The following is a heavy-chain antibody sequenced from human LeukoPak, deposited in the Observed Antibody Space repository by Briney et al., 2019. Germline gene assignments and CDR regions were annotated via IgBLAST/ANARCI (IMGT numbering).Heavy chain of an antibody. CDR1: GFTFRSYS. CDR2: ISSSSSYI. Sequence: GSLRLSCAASGFTFRSYSLNWVRQAPGKGLEWVSSISSSSSYIYYADSVKGRFTISRDNAKNSLHLQMNSLRAEDTAVYYCARAIVATDAFDIWGQGTMVTVSS. D-gene: IGHD5-12*01. J-gene: IGHJ3*02. CDR3: ARAIVATDAFDI. V-gene: IGHV3-21*01.